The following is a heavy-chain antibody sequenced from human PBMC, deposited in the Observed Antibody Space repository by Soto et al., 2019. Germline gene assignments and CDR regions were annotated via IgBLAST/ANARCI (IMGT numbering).Heavy chain of an antibody. CDR2: ISSNGGST. CDR3: ARPNYYGSGSYGYYYMDV. V-gene: IGHV3-64*01. Sequence: GGSLRLPCAASGFTFSSYAMHWVRQAPGKGLEYVSAISSNGGSTYYANSVKGRFTISRDNSKNTLYLQMGSLRAEDMAVYYCARPNYYGSGSYGYYYMDVWGKGTTVTVSS. J-gene: IGHJ6*03. D-gene: IGHD3-10*01. CDR1: GFTFSSYA.